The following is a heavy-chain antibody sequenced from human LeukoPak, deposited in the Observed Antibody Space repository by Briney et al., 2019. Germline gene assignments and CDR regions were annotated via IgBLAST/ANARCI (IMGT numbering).Heavy chain of an antibody. D-gene: IGHD3-3*01. V-gene: IGHV3-53*01. Sequence: PGGSLRLSCAASGFTFSSNYMSWVRQAPGKGLEWVSVIYGGGNTYYTDSVKGRFTISRDNSKNTLYLQMNSLRAEDTAVYYCAKEGALTFWSGYYTDYWGQGTLVTVSS. J-gene: IGHJ4*02. CDR3: AKEGALTFWSGYYTDY. CDR2: IYGGGNT. CDR1: GFTFSSNY.